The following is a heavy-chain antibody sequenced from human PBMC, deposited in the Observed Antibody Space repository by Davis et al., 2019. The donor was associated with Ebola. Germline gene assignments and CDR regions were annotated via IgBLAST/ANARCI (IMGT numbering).Heavy chain of an antibody. CDR2: INAYNGDT. Sequence: ASVKVTCRKSACNITTYGMSWVRQAPGHGLDWMAWINAYNGDTNYAQKLQGRVTMTTDTSTSIAYMELRSLRSDDTAVYYRARDRVVAASEYHSCGIHVGGQGTTVTVSS. D-gene: IGHD2-15*01. CDR3: ARDRVVAASEYHSCGIHV. V-gene: IGHV1-18*04. CDR1: ACNITTYG. J-gene: IGHJ6*02.